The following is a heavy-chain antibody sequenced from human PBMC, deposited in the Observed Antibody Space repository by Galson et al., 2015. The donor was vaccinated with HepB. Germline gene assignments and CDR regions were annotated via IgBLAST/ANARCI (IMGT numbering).Heavy chain of an antibody. V-gene: IGHV1-24*01. CDR2: FDPEDGET. J-gene: IGHJ4*02. Sequence: SVKVSCKVSGYTLTELSMHWVRQAPGKGLEWMGGFDPEDGETIYAQKFQGRVTMTEDTSTDTAYMELSSLRSEDTAVYYCATLNDLPLGGILHDGGYYFDYWGQGTLVTVSS. D-gene: IGHD2-15*01. CDR3: ATLNDLPLGGILHDGGYYFDY. CDR1: GYTLTELS.